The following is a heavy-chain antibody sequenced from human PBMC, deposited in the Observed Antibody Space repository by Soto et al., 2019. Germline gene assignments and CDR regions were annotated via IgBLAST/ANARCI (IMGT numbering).Heavy chain of an antibody. CDR1: GGSISTYY. CDR3: ARSSGHYYDSSGYYLPY. CDR2: IYYSGST. J-gene: IGHJ4*02. V-gene: IGHV4-59*01. Sequence: SETLSLTCTVSGGSISTYYWSWIRQPPGKGLEWIGYIYYSGSTNYNPSLKSRVTISVDTSKSQFSLKLSSVTAADTAVYYCARSSGHYYDSSGYYLPYWGQGTLVTVPS. D-gene: IGHD3-22*01.